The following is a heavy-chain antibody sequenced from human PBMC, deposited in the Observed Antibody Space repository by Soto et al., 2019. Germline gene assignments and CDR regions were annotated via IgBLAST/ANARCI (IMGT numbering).Heavy chain of an antibody. Sequence: QVQLVEAGGGAVQPGRSLRLSCAASGFTFSNYGMHWVRQAPGKGLEWVAVISYDENEKYHADTVKGRFTISRDNSKNTLYLQMDSLRTEDTAVYFCGKLAGYYDTSGYDDPFDVWGQGTMVLVSS. CDR2: ISYDENEK. CDR3: GKLAGYYDTSGYDDPFDV. CDR1: GFTFSNYG. V-gene: IGHV3-30*18. J-gene: IGHJ3*01. D-gene: IGHD3-22*01.